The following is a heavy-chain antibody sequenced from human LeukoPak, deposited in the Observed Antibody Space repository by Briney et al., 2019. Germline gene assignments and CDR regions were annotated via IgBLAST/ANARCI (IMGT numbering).Heavy chain of an antibody. CDR2: ISSSSSYI. CDR1: GFTFSSYS. CDR3: ARDSIAARAIPFDYYGMDV. V-gene: IGHV3-21*01. D-gene: IGHD6-6*01. Sequence: GGSLRLSCAASGFTFSSYSMNWVRQAPGKGLEWVSSISSSSSYIYYADSVKGRFTISRDNAKNSLYLQMNSLRAEDTAVYYCARDSIAARAIPFDYYGMDVWGLGTTVTVSS. J-gene: IGHJ6*02.